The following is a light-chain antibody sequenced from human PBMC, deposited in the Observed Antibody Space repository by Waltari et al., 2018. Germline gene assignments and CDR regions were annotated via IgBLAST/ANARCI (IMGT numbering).Light chain of an antibody. CDR2: GAS. CDR3: QHYVRLPAT. Sequence: EIVLTQSPGTLSLSPGARATFSCRASQSVGGTLAWYQQKPGQAPRLLMYGASIRAPGTPDRFSGTGSGTDFSLTISRLEPEDFAVYYCQHYVRLPATFGQGTKVEIK. J-gene: IGKJ1*01. V-gene: IGKV3-20*01. CDR1: QSVGGT.